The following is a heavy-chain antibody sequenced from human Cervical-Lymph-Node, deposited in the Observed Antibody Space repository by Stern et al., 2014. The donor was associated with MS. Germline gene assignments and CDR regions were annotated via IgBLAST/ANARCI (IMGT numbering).Heavy chain of an antibody. CDR3: ANAAALSCRSPSCYKAFEY. J-gene: IGHJ4*02. Sequence: QVQLVESGGGVVQPGGSLRLSCVASGFTFTTSGMHWVRKAPGKGLDWVAVISYDGSNQYYGDSVKGRFTISRDNSKNTVYLQMNSLRPEDTAVYYCANAAALSCRSPSCYKAFEYWGQGILVTVSS. V-gene: IGHV3-30*18. CDR1: GFTFTTSG. CDR2: ISYDGSNQ. D-gene: IGHD2-2*02.